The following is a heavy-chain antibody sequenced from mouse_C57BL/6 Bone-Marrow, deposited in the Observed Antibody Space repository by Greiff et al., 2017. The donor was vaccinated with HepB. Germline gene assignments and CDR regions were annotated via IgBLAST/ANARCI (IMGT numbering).Heavy chain of an antibody. V-gene: IGHV1-59*01. J-gene: IGHJ2*01. CDR3: ARQLRPFDY. CDR1: GYTFTSYW. Sequence: QVQLQQSGAELVRPGTSVKLSCKASGYTFTSYWMHWVKQRPGQGLEWIGVIDPSDSYTNYNQKFKGKATLTVDTSSSTAYMQLSSLTSEDSAVYYCARQLRPFDYWGQGTTLTVSS. D-gene: IGHD3-2*02. CDR2: IDPSDSYT.